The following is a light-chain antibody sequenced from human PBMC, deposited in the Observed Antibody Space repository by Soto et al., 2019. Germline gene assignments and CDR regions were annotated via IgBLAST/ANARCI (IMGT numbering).Light chain of an antibody. J-gene: IGKJ1*01. CDR3: QQYNSYSPEWT. V-gene: IGKV1-5*03. CDR1: QTISSR. Sequence: DIQMTQSPSTLSASVGDRVTITCRASQTISSRLAWYQQKPGKAPKLLIYKASTLESGVPSRFSGSGSGTEFTLTISSLQPDDFASYYCQQYNSYSPEWTFGQGTKVDIK. CDR2: KAS.